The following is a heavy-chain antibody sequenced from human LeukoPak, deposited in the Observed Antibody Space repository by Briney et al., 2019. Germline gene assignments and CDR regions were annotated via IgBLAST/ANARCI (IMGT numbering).Heavy chain of an antibody. J-gene: IGHJ6*03. V-gene: IGHV1-8*03. CDR3: ARGYSSSWYGYYMDV. D-gene: IGHD6-13*01. CDR1: GYTFSNYD. Sequence: ASVKVSCKASGYTFSNYDINWVRQAPGQGLEWMGWMNPNSGNTGYAQKFQGRVTIMRNTSTSTAYLDLSSLRSEDTAVYYCARGYSSSWYGYYMDVWGKGTTVTVPS. CDR2: MNPNSGNT.